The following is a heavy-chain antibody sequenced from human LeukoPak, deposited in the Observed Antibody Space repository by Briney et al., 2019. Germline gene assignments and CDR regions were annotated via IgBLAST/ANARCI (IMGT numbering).Heavy chain of an antibody. D-gene: IGHD6-19*01. CDR1: GFTFSSYW. Sequence: GGSLRLSCAASGFTFSSYWMSWVRQAPGKGLEWVANIQPVGSEKYYVDSVKGRFTISRDNAKNSMYLQMNSLRAEDTAVYYCARVPLYSSGWYYFDYWGQGSLVSVSS. CDR3: ARVPLYSSGWYYFDY. J-gene: IGHJ4*02. V-gene: IGHV3-7*01. CDR2: IQPVGSEK.